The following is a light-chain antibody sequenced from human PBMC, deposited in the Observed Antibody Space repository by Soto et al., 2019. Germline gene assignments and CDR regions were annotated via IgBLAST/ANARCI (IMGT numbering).Light chain of an antibody. J-gene: IGKJ1*01. CDR1: QGIGIY. Sequence: DMRMSQSPSSLSASLGDRVTITSRASQGIGIYLAWYQQTPGKVPKLLIYGASSLESGVPSRFSGSGSGTEFTLTINSLQPGDFATYYCLQYNSNSRTFGQGTKVDIK. V-gene: IGKV1-16*01. CDR3: LQYNSNSRT. CDR2: GAS.